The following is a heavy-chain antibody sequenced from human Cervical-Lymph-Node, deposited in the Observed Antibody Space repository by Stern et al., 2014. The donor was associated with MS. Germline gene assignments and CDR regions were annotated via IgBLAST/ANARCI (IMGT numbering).Heavy chain of an antibody. D-gene: IGHD6-6*01. CDR3: ARQEGSRHYGLDV. CDR1: GYSFPAYW. CDR2: IYPGYSDI. V-gene: IGHV5-51*01. Sequence: EVQLVQSGAAVKKAGESLKISWKGSGYSFPAYWIAWVRQMPGNGLEWMGIIYPGYSDIRYSPAFQGQVTISADKSTRTAYLQWSSLKASDTAMYYCARQEGSRHYGLDVWGQGTTVTVSS. J-gene: IGHJ6*02.